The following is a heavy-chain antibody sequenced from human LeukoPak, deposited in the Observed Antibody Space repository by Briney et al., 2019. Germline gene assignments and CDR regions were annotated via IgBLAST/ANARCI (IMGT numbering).Heavy chain of an antibody. D-gene: IGHD2-2*01. CDR1: GGSISSYY. CDR2: IYYSGST. J-gene: IGHJ3*02. CDR3: AREDAQEGTNAFDI. V-gene: IGHV4-59*01. Sequence: SETLSLTCTVSGGSISSYYWSWIRRPPGKGLEWIGYIYYSGSTLCNPSLKSRVTMSLDTSKNQFSLKLTSVTAADTAVYYCAREDAQEGTNAFDIWGQGTMVTVSS.